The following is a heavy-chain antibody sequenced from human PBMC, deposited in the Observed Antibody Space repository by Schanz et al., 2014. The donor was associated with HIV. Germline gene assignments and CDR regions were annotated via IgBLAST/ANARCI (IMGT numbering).Heavy chain of an antibody. CDR1: GFTFNNYA. CDR3: ARAWGSYRRYFFEP. CDR2: ISYDGSA. Sequence: VQLLEFGGGLVRPGESLRLSCLASGFTFNNYAMSWVRQAPGKGLEWVAFISYDGSAQYEDSLKGRFFISRDYSKNTLYLQMNSLRTDDTAVYYCARAWGSYRRYFFEPWGQGTLVTVSS. V-gene: IGHV3-30*03. D-gene: IGHD3-16*02. J-gene: IGHJ5*02.